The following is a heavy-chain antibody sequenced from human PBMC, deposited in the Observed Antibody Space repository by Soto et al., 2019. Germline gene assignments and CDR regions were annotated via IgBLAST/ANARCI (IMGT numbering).Heavy chain of an antibody. CDR1: GGSFSGYY. CDR2: INHSGST. V-gene: IGHV4-34*01. D-gene: IGHD5-12*01. J-gene: IGHJ4*02. Sequence: SETLSLTCAVYGGSFSGYYWSWIRQPPGKGLEWIGEINHSGSTNYNPSLKSRVTISVDTSKNQFSLKLSSVTAADTAVYYCARSSEYSGYDCFDYWGQGTLVTVSS. CDR3: ARSSEYSGYDCFDY.